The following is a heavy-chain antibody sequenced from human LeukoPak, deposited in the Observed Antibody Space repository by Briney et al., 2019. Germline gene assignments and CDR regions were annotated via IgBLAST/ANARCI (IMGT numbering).Heavy chain of an antibody. CDR1: GGSFSGYY. CDR2: INHSGRT. J-gene: IGHJ5*02. D-gene: IGHD3-10*01. Sequence: SETLSLTCAVYGGSFSGYYLSWIRQPPGKGLESLGEINHSGRTNYNPSLKSRVTISVDTSKNQFSRKLTSVTAADTAVYYCPRAPTGGLLRARPRWLDPWGQGTLVTVSP. V-gene: IGHV4-34*01. CDR3: PRAPTGGLLRARPRWLDP.